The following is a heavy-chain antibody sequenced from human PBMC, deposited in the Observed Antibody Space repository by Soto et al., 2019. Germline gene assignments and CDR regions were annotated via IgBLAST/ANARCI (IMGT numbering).Heavy chain of an antibody. V-gene: IGHV4-34*01. CDR1: GGSLSDYY. CDR3: ARTTRVRYFDY. J-gene: IGHJ4*02. D-gene: IGHD1-1*01. CDR2: INHSGST. Sequence: SETLSLTCAVCGGSLSDYYWSWIRQPPGKGLEWIGEINHSGSTNYDPSLKSRVTISVDTSKNQFSLKMKSVTTADTAVYSCARTTRVRYFDYWRPGTLVTVSS.